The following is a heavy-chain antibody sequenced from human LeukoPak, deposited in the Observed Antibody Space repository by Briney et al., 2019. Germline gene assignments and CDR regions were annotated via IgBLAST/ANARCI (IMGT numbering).Heavy chain of an antibody. Sequence: PGGPLRLSCAASGFTVSSNYMSWVRQAPGKGLEWVSVIYSGGSTYYADSVKGRFTISRDNSKNTLYLQMNSLRAEDTAVYYCSTWHYYDSSGIDYWGQGTLVTVSS. D-gene: IGHD3-22*01. CDR2: IYSGGST. V-gene: IGHV3-66*01. J-gene: IGHJ4*02. CDR3: STWHYYDSSGIDY. CDR1: GFTVSSNY.